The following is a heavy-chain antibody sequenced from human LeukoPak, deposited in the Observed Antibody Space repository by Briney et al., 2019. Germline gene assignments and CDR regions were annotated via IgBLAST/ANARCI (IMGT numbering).Heavy chain of an antibody. CDR1: GGSFSGYY. J-gene: IGHJ6*02. CDR2: IYYSGST. D-gene: IGHD3-16*01. Sequence: SETLSLTCAVYGGSFSGYYWSWIRQPPGKGLEWIGYIYYSGSTTYNPSLKSRVTISVDTSKNQFSLKLSSVTAADTAVYFCARHYDYYYGMDVWGQGTTVTVSS. CDR3: ARHYDYYYGMDV. V-gene: IGHV4-59*08.